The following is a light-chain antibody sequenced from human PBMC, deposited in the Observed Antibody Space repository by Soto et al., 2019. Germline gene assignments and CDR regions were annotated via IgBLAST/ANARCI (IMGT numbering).Light chain of an antibody. Sequence: QSVLTQPASVSGAPGQSITISCTGTSSDVGGYNYVSWYQQHPGKAPKLVIYEISNRPSGVANRFSGSKSGNTASLTISGLKAEDEDDYYCTSYTSTTAYVFGTGTKLTVL. CDR1: SSDVGGYNY. CDR3: TSYTSTTAYV. J-gene: IGLJ1*01. CDR2: EIS. V-gene: IGLV2-14*01.